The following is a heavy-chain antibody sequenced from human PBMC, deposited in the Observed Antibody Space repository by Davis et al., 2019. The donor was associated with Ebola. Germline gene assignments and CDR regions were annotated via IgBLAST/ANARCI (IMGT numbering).Heavy chain of an antibody. CDR2: IYSGGST. Sequence: GGSLRLSCPASGFTFSSNYMSWVRQAPGKGLEWVSVIYSGGSTYYADSVKGRFTISRDNSKNTLYLQMNSLRAEDTAVYYCARHFISTYYYYGMDVWGQGTTVTVSS. V-gene: IGHV3-66*04. J-gene: IGHJ6*02. D-gene: IGHD3-10*01. CDR3: ARHFISTYYYYGMDV. CDR1: GFTFSSNY.